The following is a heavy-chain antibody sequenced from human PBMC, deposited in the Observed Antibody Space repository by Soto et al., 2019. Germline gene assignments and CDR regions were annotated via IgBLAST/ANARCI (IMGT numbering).Heavy chain of an antibody. V-gene: IGHV4-39*01. J-gene: IGHJ5*02. CDR1: RGTISRSSYY. CDR2: IYYSGST. CDR3: ARHRSGRSGWHQHRSYWDDP. D-gene: IGHD6-19*01. Sequence: SETLRFPCTLSRGTISRSSYYWGWIRQPPGKRLEWIGSIYYSGSTYYNPSLKSRVTISVNTSKKQLSLKLSSVTAAHTAVYYCARHRSGRSGWHQHRSYWDDPWGNGTLLTVS.